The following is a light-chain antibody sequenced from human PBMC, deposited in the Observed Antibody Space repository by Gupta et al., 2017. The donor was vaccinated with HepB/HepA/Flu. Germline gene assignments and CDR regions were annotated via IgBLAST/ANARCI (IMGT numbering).Light chain of an antibody. Sequence: DIVMTQSPDSLAVSLGARATINCKSSQSVLYSSNNKNYLAWYQQKPGQPPKLLIYWASTRESGVPDRFSGSGSGTDFTLTISSRQAEDVAVYYCQQYYSTPYTFGQGTKLEIK. J-gene: IGKJ2*01. CDR3: QQYYSTPYT. CDR2: WAS. V-gene: IGKV4-1*01. CDR1: QSVLYSSNNKNY.